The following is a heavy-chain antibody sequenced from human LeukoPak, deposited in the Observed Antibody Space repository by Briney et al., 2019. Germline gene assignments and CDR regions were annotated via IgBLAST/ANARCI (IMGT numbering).Heavy chain of an antibody. CDR2: ISYDGSNK. J-gene: IGHJ4*02. CDR1: GFTFSSYG. V-gene: IGHV3-30*19. Sequence: GGSLRLSCAASGFTFSSYGMHWVRQAPGKGLEWVAVISYDGSNKYYADSVKGRFTISRDNSKNTLYLQMNSLRAEDTAVYYCARDEHYYDSSGYPGGYWGQGTLVTVSS. D-gene: IGHD3-22*01. CDR3: ARDEHYYDSSGYPGGY.